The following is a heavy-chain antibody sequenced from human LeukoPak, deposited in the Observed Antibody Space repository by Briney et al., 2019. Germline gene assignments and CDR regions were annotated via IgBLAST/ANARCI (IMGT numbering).Heavy chain of an antibody. J-gene: IGHJ4*02. CDR3: ARDTNSQLLWFGEPLNLFDY. V-gene: IGHV1-18*01. CDR2: ISAYNGNT. D-gene: IGHD3-10*01. CDR1: GYTFTSYD. Sequence: ASVKVSCKASGYTFTSYDINWVRQAPGQGLEWMGWISAYNGNTNYAQKLQGRVAMTTDTSTSTAYMELRSLRSDDTAVYYCARDTNSQLLWFGEPLNLFDYWGQGTLVTVSS.